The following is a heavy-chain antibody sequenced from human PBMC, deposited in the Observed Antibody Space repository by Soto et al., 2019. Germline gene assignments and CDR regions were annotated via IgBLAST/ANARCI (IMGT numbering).Heavy chain of an antibody. V-gene: IGHV5-51*01. Sequence: PGESLKISCKASGYSFSSNWIGWVRQMPGKGLEWMGIFFPGDSDNAYSPSFQGQVTMSVDKSISTAYLQWSSLKASDSAMYYYARQSSGASDAFDIWGQGTMVTVSS. CDR2: FFPGDSDN. J-gene: IGHJ3*02. CDR1: GYSFSSNW. CDR3: ARQSSGASDAFDI. D-gene: IGHD5-12*01.